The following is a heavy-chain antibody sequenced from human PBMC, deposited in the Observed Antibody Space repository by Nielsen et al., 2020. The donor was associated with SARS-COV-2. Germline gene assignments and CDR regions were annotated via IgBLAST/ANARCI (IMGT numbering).Heavy chain of an antibody. Sequence: SETLSLTCTVSGGSISSGGYYWSWIRQQPGKGLEWIGYIYYSGSTYYNPSLKSRVTISVDTSKNQFSLKLSSVTAADTAVYYCARAPITMIVVVNAFDIWGQGTMVTVSS. V-gene: IGHV4-31*03. D-gene: IGHD3-22*01. CDR1: GGSISSGGYY. CDR2: IYYSGST. CDR3: ARAPITMIVVVNAFDI. J-gene: IGHJ3*02.